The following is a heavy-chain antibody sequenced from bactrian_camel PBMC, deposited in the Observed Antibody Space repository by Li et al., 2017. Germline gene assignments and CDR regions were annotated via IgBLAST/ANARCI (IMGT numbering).Heavy chain of an antibody. Sequence: HVQLVESGGGSVQAGGSLRLSCLVSGYTYGSLCWGWFRQAPGKQREGIATIDNNGSTRYVDSVKGRFTISRDNAKNTLYLQMDSLKPEDTAVYYCAADRETVVAGISPKEFGYWGQGTQVTVS. D-gene: IGHD6*01. CDR1: GYTYGSLC. CDR2: IDNNGST. CDR3: AADRETVVAGISPKEFGY. J-gene: IGHJ6*01. V-gene: IGHV3S53*01.